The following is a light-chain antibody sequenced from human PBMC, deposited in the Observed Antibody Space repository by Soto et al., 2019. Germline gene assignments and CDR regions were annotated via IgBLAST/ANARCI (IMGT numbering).Light chain of an antibody. Sequence: DIQMTQSPSILSASVGDRVTITCRASQSISSWLAWYQQKPGKAPNLLIYKASHLENGVPSRFSGSGSGTEFTLTISSLQPGDFATYYCQHYNTYPRTFGQGTKVDIK. CDR2: KAS. V-gene: IGKV1-5*03. CDR3: QHYNTYPRT. J-gene: IGKJ1*01. CDR1: QSISSW.